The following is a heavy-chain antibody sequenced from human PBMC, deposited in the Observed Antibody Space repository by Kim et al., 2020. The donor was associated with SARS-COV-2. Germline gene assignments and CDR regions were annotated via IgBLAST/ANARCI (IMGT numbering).Heavy chain of an antibody. Sequence: PSFPGQVTISADKSISTAYLQWSSLKSSDTAMYYCARQGTTVTTGKIDYWGQGTLVTVSS. CDR3: ARQGTTVTTGKIDY. V-gene: IGHV5-51*01. D-gene: IGHD4-4*01. J-gene: IGHJ4*02.